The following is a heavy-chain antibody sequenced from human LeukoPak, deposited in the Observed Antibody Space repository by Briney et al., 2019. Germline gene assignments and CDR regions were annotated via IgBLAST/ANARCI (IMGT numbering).Heavy chain of an antibody. Sequence: GGSLRLSCAPSGFTVISNHMSWVRQAPGKGLEWVSVIYSSGGTYYADSVKGRFTISRDSSKLYLQMNSLRPEDTAMYYCAREGVSGSYFDYWGQGTLVTVSS. V-gene: IGHV3-53*01. CDR3: AREGVSGSYFDY. CDR2: IYSSGGT. CDR1: GFTVISNH. D-gene: IGHD6-19*01. J-gene: IGHJ4*02.